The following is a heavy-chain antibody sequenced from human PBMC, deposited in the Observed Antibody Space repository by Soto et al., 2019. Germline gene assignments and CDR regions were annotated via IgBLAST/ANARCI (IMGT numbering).Heavy chain of an antibody. V-gene: IGHV5-51*01. D-gene: IGHD3-22*01. J-gene: IGHJ5*02. CDR1: GYRFTSYW. CDR3: ARKDKSGYFNWFDP. CDR2: IFPSDSDT. Sequence: GESLKISCRTSGYRFTSYWIAWVRHRPGKGLEWMGIIFPSDSDTRYSPSFQGQVTISADRSTSTVFLQWVSLKASDTAVYFCARKDKSGYFNWFDPWGQGTLVTVSS.